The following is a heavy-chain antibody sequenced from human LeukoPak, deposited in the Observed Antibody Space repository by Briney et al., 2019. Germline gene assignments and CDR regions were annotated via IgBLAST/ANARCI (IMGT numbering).Heavy chain of an antibody. J-gene: IGHJ6*02. Sequence: GESLEISCKGSGYRFTSYWIGWVRQMPGEGLEWMGIIYPGGSYTRYSPSFEGQVTIFDDKSINTAYLQWSRLKASDTAMYYFSRDPVQLERDLDYYYYGMDVWGEGTTVTASS. D-gene: IGHD1-1*01. CDR3: SRDPVQLERDLDYYYYGMDV. V-gene: IGHV5-51*01. CDR1: GYRFTSYW. CDR2: IYPGGSYT.